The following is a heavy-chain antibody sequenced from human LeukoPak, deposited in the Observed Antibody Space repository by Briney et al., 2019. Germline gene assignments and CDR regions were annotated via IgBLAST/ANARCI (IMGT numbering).Heavy chain of an antibody. D-gene: IGHD1-26*01. CDR3: AIVPQLLWWEVNWFDP. J-gene: IGHJ5*02. V-gene: IGHV3-48*03. CDR1: EFTFSNYE. CDR2: ISTTGNII. Sequence: GGSLRLSCAASEFTFSNYEMYWARQAPGKGLEWVSYISTTGNIIHYGDSVKGRFTISRDNAKNSLYLQMNSLRGEDTAFYYCAIVPQLLWWEVNWFDPWGQGTLVTVSS.